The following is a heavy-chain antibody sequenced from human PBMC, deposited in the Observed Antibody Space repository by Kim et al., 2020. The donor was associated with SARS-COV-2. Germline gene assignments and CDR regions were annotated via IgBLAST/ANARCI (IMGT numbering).Heavy chain of an antibody. Sequence: NYNPPLKSRVTISVDTSKNQFSLKLSSVTAADTAVYYCARTYSGYVIDYWGQGTLVTVSS. D-gene: IGHD5-12*01. J-gene: IGHJ4*02. CDR3: ARTYSGYVIDY. V-gene: IGHV4-59*01.